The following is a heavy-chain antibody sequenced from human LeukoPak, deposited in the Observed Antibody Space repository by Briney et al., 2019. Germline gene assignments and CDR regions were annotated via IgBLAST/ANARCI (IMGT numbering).Heavy chain of an antibody. J-gene: IGHJ4*02. CDR1: GGSISSYY. CDR2: IYYSGST. Sequence: SETLSLTCTVSGGSISSYYWSWIRQPPGKGLEWIGYIYYSGSTNYNPPLKSRVTISVDTSKNQFSLKLSSVTAADTAVYYCARVAPNKYCGGDCYSFDYWGQGTLVTVSS. CDR3: ARVAPNKYCGGDCYSFDY. V-gene: IGHV4-59*01. D-gene: IGHD2-21*02.